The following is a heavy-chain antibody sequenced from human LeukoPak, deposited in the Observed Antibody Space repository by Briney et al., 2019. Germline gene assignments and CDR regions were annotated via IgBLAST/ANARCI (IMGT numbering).Heavy chain of an antibody. D-gene: IGHD3-22*01. J-gene: IGHJ3*02. CDR3: AKSPGQYYYDFAFDI. CDR1: GFTFSSYG. CDR2: IWYDGSNK. V-gene: IGHV3-33*06. Sequence: GGSLRLSCAASGFTFSSYGVHWVRQAPGKGLEWVAVIWYDGSNKYYADSVKGRFTISRDNSKNTLYLQMNSLRAEDTAVYYCAKSPGQYYYDFAFDIWGQGTMVTVSS.